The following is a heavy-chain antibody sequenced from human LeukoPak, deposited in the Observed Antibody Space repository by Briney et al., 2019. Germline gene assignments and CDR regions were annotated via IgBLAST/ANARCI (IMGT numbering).Heavy chain of an antibody. CDR2: IYYSGST. J-gene: IGHJ5*02. Sequence: PSETLSLTCTVSGGSISSSSYYWGWIRQPPGKGLEWIGSIYYSGSTYYNPSLKSRVTISVDTSKNQFSLKLSSVTAADTAVYYCARLPLDYGDYEDWFDPWGQGTLVTVSS. CDR1: GGSISSSSYY. V-gene: IGHV4-39*01. CDR3: ARLPLDYGDYEDWFDP. D-gene: IGHD4-17*01.